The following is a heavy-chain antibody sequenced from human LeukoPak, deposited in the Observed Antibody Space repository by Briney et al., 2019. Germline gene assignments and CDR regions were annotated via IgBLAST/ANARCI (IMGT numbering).Heavy chain of an antibody. V-gene: IGHV4-61*02. CDR3: ARGDFWSGDLIQH. J-gene: IGHJ1*01. Sequence: PSETLSLTCTVSGGSISSGSYYWSWIRQPAGRGLEWIGRIYTSGSTNYNPSLKSRVTISVDTSKNQVSLKLSSVTAADTAVYYCARGDFWSGDLIQHWGQGTLVTVSS. D-gene: IGHD3-3*01. CDR1: GGSISSGSYY. CDR2: IYTSGST.